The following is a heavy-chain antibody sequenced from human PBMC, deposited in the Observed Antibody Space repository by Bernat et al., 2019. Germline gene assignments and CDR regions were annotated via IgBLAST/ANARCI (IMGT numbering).Heavy chain of an antibody. Sequence: EVQLVESGGGLVKPGGSLRLSCAASGFTFSSYSMNWVRQAPGKGLGWVSSISSSSSYIYYADSVKGRFTISRDNSKNTLYLQMNSLRAEDTAVYYCARDRGQLVLYYFDYWGQGTLVTVSS. CDR3: ARDRGQLVLYYFDY. V-gene: IGHV3-21*01. CDR2: ISSSSSYI. CDR1: GFTFSSYS. J-gene: IGHJ4*02. D-gene: IGHD6-6*01.